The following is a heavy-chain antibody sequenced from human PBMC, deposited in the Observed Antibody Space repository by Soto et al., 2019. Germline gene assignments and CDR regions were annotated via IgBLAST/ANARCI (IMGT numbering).Heavy chain of an antibody. J-gene: IGHJ6*02. CDR2: ITPSYGTT. Sequence: QVQLVQSGAEVKKPGSSVRVSCKASGGTFTDFAFSWVRQAPGQGFEWLGGITPSYGTTNYAQKYQGDVTITADISTSTVYLELTSLTSEDTAVYYCAREEVAACRGQSCYAYNSGRGHFYFYGMDFWGQGTSVTVS. CDR1: GGTFTDFA. CDR3: AREEVAACRGQSCYAYNSGRGHFYFYGMDF. V-gene: IGHV1-69*06. D-gene: IGHD3-10*01.